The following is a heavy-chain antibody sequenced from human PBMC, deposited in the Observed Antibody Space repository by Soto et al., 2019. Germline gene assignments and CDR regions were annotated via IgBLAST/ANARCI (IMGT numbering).Heavy chain of an antibody. CDR1: GGSISSYY. Sequence: SETLSLTCTVSGGSISSYYWSWIRQSPGKGLEWIGYIYYSGSTKYNPSLKSRVTISVDTSKNQFSLKLSSVTPEDTAVYYCAKGGLVRGSNGWFDPWGQGILVT. D-gene: IGHD3-10*01. CDR2: IYYSGST. CDR3: AKGGLVRGSNGWFDP. J-gene: IGHJ5*02. V-gene: IGHV4-59*12.